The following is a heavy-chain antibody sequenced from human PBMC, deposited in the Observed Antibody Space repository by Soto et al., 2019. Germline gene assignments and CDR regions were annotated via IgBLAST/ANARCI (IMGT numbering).Heavy chain of an antibody. Sequence: QVQLLQSGAEVKKPGASVKVSCKASGYTFTNYGITWVRQAPGQGLEWMGWIGAYNGNTHYTERLQGRVTMTTDTATSHGYKELRGLGSYDSAVYYCAGVRQPVGYFYHHMDVWGNGDTVTVSS. CDR2: IGAYNGNT. CDR1: GYTFTNYG. V-gene: IGHV1-18*01. CDR3: AGVRQPVGYFYHHMDV. J-gene: IGHJ6*03. D-gene: IGHD6-6*01.